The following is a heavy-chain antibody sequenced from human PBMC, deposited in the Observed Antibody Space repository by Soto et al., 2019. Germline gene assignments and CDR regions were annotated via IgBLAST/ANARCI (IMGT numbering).Heavy chain of an antibody. V-gene: IGHV4-59*08. Sequence: QVQLQESGPGLVKPSENLSLTCTVSGDSLTNYYCSWFRPPPGKGLEWIGYIMYSGYSAYNLSLKRRVTMSMDTSKTQFSLMLESVTATDTAVYYCARHGFGPLHGLVDVWGQGTTVIVSS. J-gene: IGHJ6*02. CDR1: GDSLTNYY. CDR2: IMYSGYS. D-gene: IGHD3-10*01. CDR3: ARHGFGPLHGLVDV.